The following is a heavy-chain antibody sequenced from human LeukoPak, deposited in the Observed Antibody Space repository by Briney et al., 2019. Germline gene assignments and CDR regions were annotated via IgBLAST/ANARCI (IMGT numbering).Heavy chain of an antibody. CDR3: AKDRLFAYDFWSGYYFDH. CDR2: ISGSGGST. J-gene: IGHJ4*02. D-gene: IGHD3-3*01. CDR1: GFTFSSYA. V-gene: IGHV3-23*01. Sequence: PGGSLRLSCAASGFTFSSYAMSWVRQAPGKGLEWVSDISGSGGSTYYADSVKGRFTISRDNSKNTLYLQMNSLRAEDTAVYYCAKDRLFAYDFWSGYYFDHWGQGTLVTVSS.